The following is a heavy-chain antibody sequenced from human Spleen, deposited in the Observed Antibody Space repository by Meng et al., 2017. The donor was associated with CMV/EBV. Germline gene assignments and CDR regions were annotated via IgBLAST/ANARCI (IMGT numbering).Heavy chain of an antibody. D-gene: IGHD6-13*01. CDR3: AKKESSSWTLDY. Sequence: SCAASEVTFSSYSMNWVRQAPGKGLEWVSSISSSSSYIYYADSVKGRFTISRDNAKNSLYLQMNSLRAEDTAVYYCAKKESSSWTLDYWGQGTLVTVSS. J-gene: IGHJ4*02. V-gene: IGHV3-21*01. CDR1: EVTFSSYS. CDR2: ISSSSSYI.